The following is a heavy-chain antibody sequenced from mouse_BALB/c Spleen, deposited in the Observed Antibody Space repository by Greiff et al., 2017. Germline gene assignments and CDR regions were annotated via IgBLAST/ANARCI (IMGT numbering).Heavy chain of an antibody. D-gene: IGHD3-2*01. CDR2: IYPGNSDT. CDR3: ARSLDSSGYWVDY. CDR1: GYTFTSYW. Sequence: VQLQQSGTVLARPGASVKMSCKASGYTFTSYWMHWVKQRPGQGLEWIGAIYPGNSDTSYNQKFKGKAKLTAVTSTSTAYMELSSLTNEDSAVYYCARSLDSSGYWVDYWGQGTSVTVSS. V-gene: IGHV1-5*01. J-gene: IGHJ4*01.